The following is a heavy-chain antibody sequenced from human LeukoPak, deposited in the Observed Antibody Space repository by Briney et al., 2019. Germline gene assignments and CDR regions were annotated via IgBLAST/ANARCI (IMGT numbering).Heavy chain of an antibody. CDR1: GFTFSNYA. J-gene: IGHJ3*02. Sequence: PGGSLRLSCAASGFTFSNYAMNWVRQPPGKALEWIGNIFYSGSTYYSPSLKSRVTISLDTSRNQFSLKLNSVTAADTAVYYCAKSNGYGLIDIWGQGTMVTVSS. CDR3: AKSNGYGLIDI. CDR2: IFYSGST. D-gene: IGHD3-22*01. V-gene: IGHV4-59*12.